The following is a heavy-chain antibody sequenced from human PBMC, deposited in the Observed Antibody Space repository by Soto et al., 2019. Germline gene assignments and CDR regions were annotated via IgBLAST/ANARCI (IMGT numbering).Heavy chain of an antibody. CDR3: ARDLSYYDSSGYPLGWFDP. Sequence: QVQLVQSGAEVKKPGSSVKVSCKASGGTFSRYAISWVRQAPGQGLEWMVGIIPIFGTANYAQKFQGRVTITADESTSTAYMELSSLRSEDTAVYYCARDLSYYDSSGYPLGWFDPWGQGTLVTVSS. V-gene: IGHV1-69*01. CDR2: IIPIFGTA. CDR1: GGTFSRYA. D-gene: IGHD3-22*01. J-gene: IGHJ5*02.